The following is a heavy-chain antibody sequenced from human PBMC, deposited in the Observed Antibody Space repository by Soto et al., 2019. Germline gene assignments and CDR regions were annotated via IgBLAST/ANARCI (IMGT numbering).Heavy chain of an antibody. Sequence: SESMSLTCTVSGDSIISSDFYWGWVRQPPGKGLEWIGSIFYLGSSYYNPSLKSRVTMSVDTSKNQFSLRLRSVTAADTALYFGARHALALRKTNSFHPRGQGRMVTVS. V-gene: IGHV4-39*01. CDR1: GDSIISSDFY. CDR3: ARHALALRKTNSFHP. CDR2: IFYLGSS. D-gene: IGHD3-3*02. J-gene: IGHJ5*02.